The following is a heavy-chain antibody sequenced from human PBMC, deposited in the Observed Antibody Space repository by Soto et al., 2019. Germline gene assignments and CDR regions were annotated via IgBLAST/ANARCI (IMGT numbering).Heavy chain of an antibody. D-gene: IGHD3-3*01. V-gene: IGHV3-9*01. J-gene: IGHJ6*02. Sequence: SLRLSCAASGFTFDDYAMHWVRQAPGKGLEWVSGISWNSGSIGYADSVKGRFTISRDNAKNSLYLQMNSLRAEDTALYYCVRFSGLDVWGQGTTVTVSS. CDR1: GFTFDDYA. CDR3: VRFSGLDV. CDR2: ISWNSGSI.